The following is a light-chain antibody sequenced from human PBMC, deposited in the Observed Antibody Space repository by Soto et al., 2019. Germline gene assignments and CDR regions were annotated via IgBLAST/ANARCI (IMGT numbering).Light chain of an antibody. J-gene: IGKJ1*01. V-gene: IGKV3-20*01. CDR1: QSLSRNSS. Sequence: EMVMTQSPATLSVSPGERATLSCRASQSLSRNSSLAWYQQRRGQAARRLIFGASSSATGIADRWSGSGAGTDFTLTISRRVHADVAVYYCYQYGSSPWTFGQGTRVDIK. CDR3: YQYGSSPWT. CDR2: GAS.